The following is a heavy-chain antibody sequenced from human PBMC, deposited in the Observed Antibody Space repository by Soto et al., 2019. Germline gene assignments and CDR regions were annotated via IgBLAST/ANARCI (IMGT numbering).Heavy chain of an antibody. CDR3: AREIKTTAIKYYYYGMDV. D-gene: IGHD4-4*01. Sequence: GGSLRLSCAASGFTFSSYWMNWGRQAPGKGLEWVANIKQDGSEKYYVDSVKGRFTISRDNAKNSLYLQMNSLRAEDTAVYYCAREIKTTAIKYYYYGMDVWGQGTTVTVSS. CDR1: GFTFSSYW. J-gene: IGHJ6*02. CDR2: IKQDGSEK. V-gene: IGHV3-7*01.